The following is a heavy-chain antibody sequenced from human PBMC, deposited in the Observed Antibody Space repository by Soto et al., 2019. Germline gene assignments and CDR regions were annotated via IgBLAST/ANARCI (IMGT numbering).Heavy chain of an antibody. D-gene: IGHD1-1*01. V-gene: IGHV1-69*13. CDR1: WGTFISYS. CDR3: DREGRNDFSQSPTGMDV. Sequence: SVKVSCKASWGTFISYSISCLRQDPLEGLEWRGGSMAIFGTATYAQKFPGRVTITADEATSTAYMELSSLRSEDTAVYYCDREGRNDFSQSPTGMDVWGQGTTVTVSS. CDR2: SMAIFGTA. J-gene: IGHJ6*02.